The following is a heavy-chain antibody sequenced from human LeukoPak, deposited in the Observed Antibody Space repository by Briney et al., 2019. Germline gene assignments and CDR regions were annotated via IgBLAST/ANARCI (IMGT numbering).Heavy chain of an antibody. D-gene: IGHD6-13*01. CDR1: GFTFSSYA. CDR2: ISGSGGST. CDR3: AKDATAVVGTVYMDV. V-gene: IGHV3-23*01. Sequence: GGSLRLSCAASGFTFSSYAMSWVRQAPGKGLEWVSAISGSGGSTNYADSVKGRFTISRDNAKNSLYLQMDSLRAEDTAVYYCAKDATAVVGTVYMDVWGKGTTVTISS. J-gene: IGHJ6*03.